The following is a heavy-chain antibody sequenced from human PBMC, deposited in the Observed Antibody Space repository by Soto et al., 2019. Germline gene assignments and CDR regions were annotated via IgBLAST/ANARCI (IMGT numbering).Heavy chain of an antibody. Sequence: SETLSLTCTVSGGSISSYYWSWIRQPPGKGLEWIAYIHYSRSTNYNPSLKSRVTISVDTSKNQFSLKLSSVTAADTAVYYCARGAANFDYWGQGTLVTVSS. CDR1: GGSISSYY. CDR2: IHYSRST. J-gene: IGHJ4*02. CDR3: ARGAANFDY. V-gene: IGHV4-59*01.